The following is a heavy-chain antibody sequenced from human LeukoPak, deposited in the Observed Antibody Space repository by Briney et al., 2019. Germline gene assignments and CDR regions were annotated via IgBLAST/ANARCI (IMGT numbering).Heavy chain of an antibody. J-gene: IGHJ4*02. CDR1: GFTFSSYW. D-gene: IGHD3-22*01. Sequence: GGSLRLSCAASGFTFSSYWMHWVRQAPGKGLVWVSRISGDGTTTDYADSVKGRFTISRDNAKSTLYLQMNSLRDEDTAVYYCAREPGYYDSSGYYGPFDYWGQGTLVTVSS. CDR3: AREPGYYDSSGYYGPFDY. V-gene: IGHV3-74*01. CDR2: ISGDGTTT.